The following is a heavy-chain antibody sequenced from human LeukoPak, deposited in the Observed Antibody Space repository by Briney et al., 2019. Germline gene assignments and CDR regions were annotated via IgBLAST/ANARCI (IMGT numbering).Heavy chain of an antibody. CDR1: GFTFTTFW. CDR2: INHDGRST. V-gene: IGHV3-74*01. Sequence: GSLRLSCATSGFTFTTFWMHWVRQAPGKGLVWVSRINHDGRSTNYADSVKGRFTISRDNAKNTVYLQMNSLRADDTGVYYCVRDLGYDSSGYWQKYFDTWGQGTLDTVSS. J-gene: IGHJ4*02. D-gene: IGHD3-22*01. CDR3: VRDLGYDSSGYWQKYFDT.